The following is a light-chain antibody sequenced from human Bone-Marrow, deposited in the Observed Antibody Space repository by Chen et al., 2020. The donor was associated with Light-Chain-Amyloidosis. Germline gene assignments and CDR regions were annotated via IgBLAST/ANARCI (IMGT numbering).Light chain of an antibody. J-gene: IGLJ1*01. CDR2: EVT. V-gene: IGLV2-14*01. Sequence: QSALTQPASVSGSPGQSITISCPGTSSDVGGDNHVSWYQQHPDKAPKLMIYEVTNRPSWVQDRFAGSESDNTAALTISGLQTEDGADYFCSSYTITNTLVFGSGTGVTGL. CDR3: SSYTITNTLV. CDR1: SSDVGGDNH.